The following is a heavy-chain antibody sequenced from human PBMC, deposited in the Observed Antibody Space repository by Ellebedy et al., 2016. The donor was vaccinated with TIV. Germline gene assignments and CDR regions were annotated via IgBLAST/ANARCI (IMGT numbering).Heavy chain of an antibody. Sequence: PGGSLRLSCAASGFTFSRNVMHWVLPAPGQGLEWVAAIWYDGSNKYYADSVKGRFTISRDNSKNTLYLEMNSLRAEDTAVYYCARDQGSGWGAFEYWGQGTLVTVSS. D-gene: IGHD6-19*01. CDR2: IWYDGSNK. J-gene: IGHJ4*02. CDR1: GFTFSRNV. CDR3: ARDQGSGWGAFEY. V-gene: IGHV3-33*01.